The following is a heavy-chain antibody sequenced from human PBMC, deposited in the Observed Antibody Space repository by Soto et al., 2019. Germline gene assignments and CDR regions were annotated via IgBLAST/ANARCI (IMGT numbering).Heavy chain of an antibody. D-gene: IGHD2-21*01. J-gene: IGHJ4*02. CDR2: ISYSGST. CDR1: GASVSSGNYY. V-gene: IGHV4-61*01. Sequence: QVQLQESGPGLVKPSETLSLTCTVSGASVSSGNYYWSWIRKPPGKGLECLGYISYSGSTNDNPSLECRVIISLDTSKNQFSLKLSSVTAADTAVYYCACGSGCYYAYWGQGTLVTVSS. CDR3: ACGSGCYYAY.